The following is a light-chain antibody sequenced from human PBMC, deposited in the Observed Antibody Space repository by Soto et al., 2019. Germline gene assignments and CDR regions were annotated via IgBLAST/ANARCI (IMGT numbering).Light chain of an antibody. V-gene: IGKV4-1*01. J-gene: IGKJ1*01. CDR3: QQYYSTPQT. Sequence: DIVMTQSPDSLAVSLGERATINCKSSQSVLYSSNNKNYLAWYQQKPGQPPKLLISWASTRESGVPDRFSGSGSGLDFTLTISTLQAEDVAVYYCQQYYSTPQTFGQGTKVEIK. CDR2: WAS. CDR1: QSVLYSSNNKNY.